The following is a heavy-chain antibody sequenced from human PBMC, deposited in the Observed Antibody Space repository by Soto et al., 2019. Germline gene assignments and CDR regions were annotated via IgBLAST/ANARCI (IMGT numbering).Heavy chain of an antibody. CDR2: VDTAGGT. V-gene: IGHV3-13*04. CDR1: GFTFSSHD. D-gene: IGHD6-13*01. J-gene: IGHJ2*01. Sequence: EVQLVESGGGLVQPGGSLRLSCAASGFTFSSHDMHWVRQGTGKGLEWVSGVDTAGGTYYPVSVKGRFTISRDNAKNSFYLQMNSLGATDTAVYYCASEIASPGNWYFDLWGRGTLVTVSS. CDR3: ASEIASPGNWYFDL.